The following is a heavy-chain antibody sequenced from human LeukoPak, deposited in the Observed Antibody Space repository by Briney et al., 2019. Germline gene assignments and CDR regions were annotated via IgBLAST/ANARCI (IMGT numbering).Heavy chain of an antibody. D-gene: IGHD6-6*01. CDR3: ARELGAGLLHY. Sequence: ASVKVSCKASGYTFTGYYMHWVRQAPGQGLEWMGWISAYNGNTNYAQKLQGRVTMTTDTSTSTAYMELRSLRSDDTAVYYCARELGAGLLHYWGQGTLVTVSS. V-gene: IGHV1-18*04. CDR2: ISAYNGNT. CDR1: GYTFTGYY. J-gene: IGHJ4*02.